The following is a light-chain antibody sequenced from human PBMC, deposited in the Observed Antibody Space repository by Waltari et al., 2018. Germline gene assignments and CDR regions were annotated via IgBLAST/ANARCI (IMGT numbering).Light chain of an antibody. Sequence: SCRASQSIASSLAWDQQRPGQAPRLLIYDAFTRDTGIPARFSGSGSGTDFTLTISSLEPEDFAVYYCQQRSNWPPTFGGGSKVEI. CDR2: DAF. CDR1: QSIASS. CDR3: QQRSNWPPT. V-gene: IGKV3-11*01. J-gene: IGKJ4*01.